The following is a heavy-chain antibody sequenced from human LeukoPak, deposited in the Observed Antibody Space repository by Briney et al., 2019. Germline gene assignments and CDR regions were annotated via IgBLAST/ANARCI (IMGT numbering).Heavy chain of an antibody. Sequence: SETLSLTCAVYGGSFSGYYWSWIRQPPGKGLEWIGEINHSGSTNYNPSLKSRVTISVDTSKNQFSLKLSSVTAAATAVYYCARWRGSGWYRASDAFDIWGQGTMVTVSS. CDR1: GGSFSGYY. D-gene: IGHD6-19*01. J-gene: IGHJ3*02. CDR2: INHSGST. CDR3: ARWRGSGWYRASDAFDI. V-gene: IGHV4-34*01.